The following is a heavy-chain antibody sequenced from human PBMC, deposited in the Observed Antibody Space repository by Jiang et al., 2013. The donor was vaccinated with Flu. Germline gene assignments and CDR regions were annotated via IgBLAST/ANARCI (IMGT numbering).Heavy chain of an antibody. V-gene: IGHV4-31*03. D-gene: IGHD5-24*01. CDR1: GGSISSGGYY. Sequence: GSGLVKPSQTLSLTCTVSGGSISSGGYYWSWIRQHPGKGLEWIGYIYYSGSTYYNPSLKSRVTISVDTSKNQFSLKLSSVAAADTAVYYCASNVEMATMSFGAFDIWGQGTMVTVSS. CDR2: IYYSGST. CDR3: ASNVEMATMSFGAFDI. J-gene: IGHJ3*02.